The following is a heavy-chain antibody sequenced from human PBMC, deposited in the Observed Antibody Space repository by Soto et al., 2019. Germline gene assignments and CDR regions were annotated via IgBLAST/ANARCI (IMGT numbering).Heavy chain of an antibody. D-gene: IGHD3-22*01. J-gene: IGHJ4*02. CDR1: GGSIRSSSYY. Sequence: SETLSLTCTVSGGSIRSSSYYWGWIPQPPGKGLEWIGSIYYSGSPYYNPSLKRPVTISIDPSKNQFSLKLSSVTAVDTAVYSCARHHYHSSGPSAYWGQGTLVTVSS. CDR3: ARHHYHSSGPSAY. V-gene: IGHV4-39*01. CDR2: IYYSGSP.